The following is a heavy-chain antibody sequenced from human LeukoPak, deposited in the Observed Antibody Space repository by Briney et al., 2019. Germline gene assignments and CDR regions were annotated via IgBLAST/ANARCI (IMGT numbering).Heavy chain of an antibody. J-gene: IGHJ5*02. CDR2: ISSSGSYI. CDR1: GFPFSRFG. Sequence: GGSLRLSCAASGFPFSRFGMNWVRQAPGKGLEWVSSISSSGSYIYYADSLKGRFTISRDNAKNSLYLQMNTLRVEDTAVYYCARDWLPWSSPEVVGFDPWGQGTLVTVSS. V-gene: IGHV3-21*01. CDR3: ARDWLPWSSPEVVGFDP. D-gene: IGHD2-15*01.